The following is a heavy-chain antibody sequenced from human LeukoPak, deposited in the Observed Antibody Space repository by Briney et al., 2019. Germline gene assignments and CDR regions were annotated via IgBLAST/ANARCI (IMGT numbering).Heavy chain of an antibody. J-gene: IGHJ4*02. CDR1: GGSFSGYY. CDR2: INHSGST. Sequence: SETLSLTCAVYGGSFSGYYWSWIRQPPGKGLEWIGEINHSGSTNYNPSLKSRVTISVDTSKNQFSLKLSSVTAADTAVYYCARATSSGWIFDYWGQGTLVTVSS. D-gene: IGHD6-19*01. V-gene: IGHV4-34*01. CDR3: ARATSSGWIFDY.